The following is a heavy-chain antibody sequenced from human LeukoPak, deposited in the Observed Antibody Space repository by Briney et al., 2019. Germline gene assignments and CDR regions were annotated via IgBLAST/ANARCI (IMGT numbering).Heavy chain of an antibody. CDR1: GGSISGSSYY. CDR2: IYYSGST. Sequence: SETLSLTCTVSGGSISGSSYYWGWIRQPPGKGLEWIGSIYYSGSTYYNPSLKSRITISVDTSKNQFSLKLSSVTAADTAVYYCARGSWSSSIDYWGQGTLVTVSS. CDR3: ARGSWSSSIDY. V-gene: IGHV4-39*07. J-gene: IGHJ4*02. D-gene: IGHD6-6*01.